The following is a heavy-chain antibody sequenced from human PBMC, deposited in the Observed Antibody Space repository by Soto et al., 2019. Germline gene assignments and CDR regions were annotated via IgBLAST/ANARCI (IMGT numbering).Heavy chain of an antibody. V-gene: IGHV1-18*04. CDR3: ARGSTGHYDYVWGTPTYAFDI. CDR1: GYTFTSYG. D-gene: IGHD3-16*01. Sequence: VASVKVSCKASGYTFTSYGISWVRQAPGQGLEWMGWISAYNGNTNCAQKLQGRVTMTTDTSTSTAYMELRSLRSDDTAVYYCARGSTGHYDYVWGTPTYAFDIWGQGTMVTVSS. CDR2: ISAYNGNT. J-gene: IGHJ3*02.